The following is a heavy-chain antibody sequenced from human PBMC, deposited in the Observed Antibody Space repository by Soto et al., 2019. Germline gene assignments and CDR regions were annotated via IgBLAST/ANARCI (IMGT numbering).Heavy chain of an antibody. J-gene: IGHJ4*02. CDR3: ARVKLEGYYYFWSGSPRPFDY. CDR1: GGSISSGGYY. D-gene: IGHD3-3*01. Sequence: PSETLSLTCTVSGGSISSGGYYWSWIRQHPGKGLEWIGYIYYSGSTYYNPSLKSRVTISVDTSKNQFSLKLSSVTAADTAVYYCARVKLEGYYYFWSGSPRPFDYWGQGPLVIVSS. CDR2: IYYSGST. V-gene: IGHV4-31*02.